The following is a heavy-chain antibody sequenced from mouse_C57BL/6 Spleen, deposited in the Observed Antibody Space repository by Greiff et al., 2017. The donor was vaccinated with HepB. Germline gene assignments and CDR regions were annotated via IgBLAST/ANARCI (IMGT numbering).Heavy chain of an antibody. CDR3: ARSSMIYYAMDY. J-gene: IGHJ4*01. CDR2: IDPSDSET. CDR1: GYTFTSYW. D-gene: IGHD2-3*01. V-gene: IGHV1-52*01. Sequence: QVQLQQPGAELVRPGSSVKLSCKASGYTFTSYWMHWVKQRPIQGLEWIGNIDPSDSETHYNQKFKDKATLTVDKSSSTAYMQLSSLTSEDSAVYYCARSSMIYYAMDYWGQGTSVTVSS.